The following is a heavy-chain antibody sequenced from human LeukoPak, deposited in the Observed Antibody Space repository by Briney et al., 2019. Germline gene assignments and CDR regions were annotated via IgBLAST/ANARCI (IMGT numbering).Heavy chain of an antibody. D-gene: IGHD3-3*01. CDR3: ARVRKTNPDDDFWSGYYYYYGMDV. CDR2: IKQDGSEK. J-gene: IGHJ6*02. V-gene: IGHV3-7*03. Sequence: GGSLRLSCAASGFTFSSYWMSWVRQAPGKGLEWVANIKQDGSEKYYVDSVKGRFTISRDNAKNSLYLQMHSLRAEDTAVYYCARVRKTNPDDDFWSGYYYYYGMDVWGQGTTVTVSS. CDR1: GFTFSSYW.